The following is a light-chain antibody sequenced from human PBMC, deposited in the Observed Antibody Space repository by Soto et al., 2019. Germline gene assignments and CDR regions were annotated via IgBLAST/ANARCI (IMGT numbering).Light chain of an antibody. J-gene: IGLJ1*01. V-gene: IGLV2-14*01. Sequence: QSVLTQPASVSGSLGQSITIYCTGTTSDVGGYNYVSWYQQHPGKAPILMIYEVTNRPSGVSNRFSGSKSGNTASLTIAGLQVEDEAEYFCGSYTGSSTHIFGTGTK. CDR2: EVT. CDR3: GSYTGSSTHI. CDR1: TSDVGGYNY.